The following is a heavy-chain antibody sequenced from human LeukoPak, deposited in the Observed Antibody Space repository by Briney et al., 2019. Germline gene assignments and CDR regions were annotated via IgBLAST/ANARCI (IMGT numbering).Heavy chain of an antibody. CDR2: INHSGST. CDR3: ARHVSLYYYASGTYYNDAFDI. D-gene: IGHD3-10*01. CDR1: GGSFSGYY. J-gene: IGHJ3*02. Sequence: SETLSLTCAVYGGSFSGYYWSWIRQPPGKGLEWIGEINHSGSTNYNPSPKSRVTISVDTSKNQFSLKLSSVTAADTAVYYCARHVSLYYYASGTYYNDAFDIWGQGTMVTVSS. V-gene: IGHV4-34*01.